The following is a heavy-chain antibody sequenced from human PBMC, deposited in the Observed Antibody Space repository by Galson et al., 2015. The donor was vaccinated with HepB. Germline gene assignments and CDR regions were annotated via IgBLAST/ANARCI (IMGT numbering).Heavy chain of an antibody. CDR1: GYTFTSYG. D-gene: IGHD2-2*01. V-gene: IGHV1-18*01. Sequence: SVKVSCKASGYTFTSYGISWVRQAPGQGLEWMGWISAYNGNTNYAQKLQGRVTMTTDTSTSTAYMELRSLRSDDTAVYYCAREAGYCSSTSCSIDYWGQGTLVTVSS. J-gene: IGHJ4*02. CDR3: AREAGYCSSTSCSIDY. CDR2: ISAYNGNT.